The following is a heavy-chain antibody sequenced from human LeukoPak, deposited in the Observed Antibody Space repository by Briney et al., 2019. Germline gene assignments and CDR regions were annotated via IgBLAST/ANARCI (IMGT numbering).Heavy chain of an antibody. J-gene: IGHJ2*01. V-gene: IGHV6-1*01. CDR3: AIDGIAVPVGYFDL. D-gene: IGHD6-19*01. Sequence: SQTLSLTCAISGDSVSSNSATWNWIRQSPSRGLEWLGRTYYRSKWYNDYAVSVKSRITINPDTSKNQFSLQLNSVTPEDTAVYYCAIDGIAVPVGYFDLWGRGTLVTVSS. CDR1: GDSVSSNSAT. CDR2: TYYRSKWYN.